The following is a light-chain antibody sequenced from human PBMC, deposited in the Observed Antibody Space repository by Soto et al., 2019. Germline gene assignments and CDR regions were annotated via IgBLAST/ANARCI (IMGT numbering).Light chain of an antibody. CDR1: QSVTSSF. V-gene: IGKV3D-20*02. CDR2: DAS. J-gene: IGKJ4*01. CDR3: LWESIWAAGR. Sequence: CRASQSVTSSFLAWYQQKPGQAPRLLLXDASTRATGIPDKFSGIGSGTDCTRTSCALSPELLTRYYDLWESIWAAGRVAGGTKVDIK.